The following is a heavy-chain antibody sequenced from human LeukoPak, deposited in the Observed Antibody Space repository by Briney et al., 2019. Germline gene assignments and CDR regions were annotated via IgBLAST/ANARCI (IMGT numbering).Heavy chain of an antibody. D-gene: IGHD6-13*01. CDR3: ARVGIAAAGLCIDY. CDR2: IKQDGSEK. J-gene: IGHJ4*02. Sequence: GGSLRLSCAASGFTFSSYWMSWVRQAPGKGLEWVANIKQDGSEKYYVDSVKGRFTISRDNAKNSLYLQMNSLRAEDTAVYYCARVGIAAAGLCIDYWGQGTLVTVSS. V-gene: IGHV3-7*01. CDR1: GFTFSSYW.